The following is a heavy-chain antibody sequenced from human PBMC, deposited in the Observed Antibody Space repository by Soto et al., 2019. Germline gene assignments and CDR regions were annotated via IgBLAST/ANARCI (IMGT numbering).Heavy chain of an antibody. V-gene: IGHV4-30-4*01. CDR1: GGAIKTGDYY. CDR2: VFYSGAT. J-gene: IGHJ4*02. D-gene: IGHD3-10*01. CDR3: ARAGFSYGHLLF. Sequence: QVQLKESGPGLVKPSETLSLTCNVSGGAIKTGDYYWNWIRQPPGKGLEWIGYVFYSGATNYSPSLKDRAAISMDTSKNQFSLSLTSVTAADTAVYYCARAGFSYGHLLFWGQGIRVTVST.